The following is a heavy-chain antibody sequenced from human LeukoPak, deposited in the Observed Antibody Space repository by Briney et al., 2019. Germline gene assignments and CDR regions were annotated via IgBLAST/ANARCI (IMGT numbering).Heavy chain of an antibody. J-gene: IGHJ5*02. CDR3: ARNKAVTFNWFDP. CDR1: GGSISSYY. Sequence: SETLSLTCTVSGGSISSYYWSWIRQPPGKGLEWIGYISYSGSTNYNPSLKSRVAISVDTSKNQFSLKLSSMTAADTAVYYCARNKAVTFNWFDPWGQGTLVTVSS. CDR2: ISYSGST. V-gene: IGHV4-59*01. D-gene: IGHD6-19*01.